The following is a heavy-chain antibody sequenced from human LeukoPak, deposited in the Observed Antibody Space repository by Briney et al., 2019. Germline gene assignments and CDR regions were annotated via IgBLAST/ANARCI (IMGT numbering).Heavy chain of an antibody. CDR1: GYTFTSYD. V-gene: IGHV1-8*01. CDR2: MNPNSGNT. Sequence: GASVKVSCKASGYTFTSYDINWVRQATGQGLEWMGWMNPNSGNTGYAQKFQGRVTMTRNTSISTAYMELSSLRSEDTAVYSCARGFRYSSPYNWFDPWGQGTLVTVSS. CDR3: ARGFRYSSPYNWFDP. D-gene: IGHD5-18*01. J-gene: IGHJ5*02.